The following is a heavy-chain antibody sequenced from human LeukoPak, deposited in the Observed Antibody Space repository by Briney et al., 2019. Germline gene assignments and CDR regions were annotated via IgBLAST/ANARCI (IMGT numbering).Heavy chain of an antibody. Sequence: GGSLRLSCAASGFTFSSYAMTWVRQAPGKGLEWVSTISASGGRTYYADSVRGRFTISRDNSKNTLYLQLNSLRVEDTAAYYCAKDSGKYGFDHWGQGTLLTVSS. CDR3: AKDSGKYGFDH. D-gene: IGHD1-26*01. CDR2: ISASGGRT. V-gene: IGHV3-23*01. CDR1: GFTFSSYA. J-gene: IGHJ4*02.